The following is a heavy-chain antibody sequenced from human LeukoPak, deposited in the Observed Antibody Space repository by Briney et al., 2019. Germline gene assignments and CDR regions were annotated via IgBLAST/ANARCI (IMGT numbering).Heavy chain of an antibody. D-gene: IGHD3-10*01. Sequence: SETLSLTCTVSGGSISSYYWSWIRQPPGKGLEWIGYIYYSGSTNYNPSLKSRVTISVDTSKNQFSLKLSSVTAADTAVYYCARASVRFGELLYYPAYYGMDVWGQGTTVTVSS. CDR1: GGSISSYY. CDR3: ARASVRFGELLYYPAYYGMDV. J-gene: IGHJ6*02. CDR2: IYYSGST. V-gene: IGHV4-59*12.